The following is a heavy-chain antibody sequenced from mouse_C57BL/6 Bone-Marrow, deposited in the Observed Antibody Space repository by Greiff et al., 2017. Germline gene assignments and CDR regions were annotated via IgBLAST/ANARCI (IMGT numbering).Heavy chain of an antibody. CDR3: ARSYYYGSSYGFAY. CDR1: GYTFTNYW. J-gene: IGHJ3*01. Sequence: VQLQQSGAELVRPGTSVKMSCKASGYTFTNYWIGWAKQRPGHGLEWIGDIYPGGGYTNYHEKFKGQVTLTADKSSSTVYMQFSSLTSEDSTIYYCARSYYYGSSYGFAYWGQGTLVTVSA. D-gene: IGHD1-1*01. CDR2: IYPGGGYT. V-gene: IGHV1-63*01.